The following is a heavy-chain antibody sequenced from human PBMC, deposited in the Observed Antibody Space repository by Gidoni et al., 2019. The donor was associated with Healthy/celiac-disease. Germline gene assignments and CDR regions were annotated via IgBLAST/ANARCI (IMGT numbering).Heavy chain of an antibody. V-gene: IGHV4-59*01. CDR3: ARAGSRGDYFDY. Sequence: QVQLQESGPGLVKPSETLSLTCTVSGGSISSYYWSWIRQPPGKGLEWIGYIYYSGSTHYNPSLKSRVTISVDTSKNQFSLKLSSVTAADTAVYYCARAGSRGDYFDYWGQGTLVTVSS. D-gene: IGHD3-10*01. CDR1: GGSISSYY. CDR2: IYYSGST. J-gene: IGHJ4*02.